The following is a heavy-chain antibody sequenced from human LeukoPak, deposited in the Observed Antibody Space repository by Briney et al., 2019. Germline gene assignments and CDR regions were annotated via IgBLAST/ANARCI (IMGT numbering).Heavy chain of an antibody. D-gene: IGHD3-9*01. CDR2: INHSGST. Sequence: TXXLTCAVYGGSFSGYYWSWIRQPPGKGREWIGEINHSGSTNYNPSLKSRVTISVDTSKNQFSLKLSSVTAADTAVYYCARDDTLYYFDYWGQGTLVTVSS. CDR1: GGSFSGYY. V-gene: IGHV4-34*01. CDR3: ARDDTLYYFDY. J-gene: IGHJ4*02.